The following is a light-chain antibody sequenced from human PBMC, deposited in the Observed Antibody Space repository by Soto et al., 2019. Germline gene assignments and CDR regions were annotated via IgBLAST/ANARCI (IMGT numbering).Light chain of an antibody. Sequence: DIQMTQSPSSLSASVGDRVTITCRASQTISSYLNWYQQKPGKAPKLLIYAASSLQGGVPSRFSSSGSGTDFTLTISSLQPEDFATYYCQQRYSTPLTFGGGTKVENK. CDR2: AAS. V-gene: IGKV1-39*01. CDR1: QTISSY. CDR3: QQRYSTPLT. J-gene: IGKJ4*01.